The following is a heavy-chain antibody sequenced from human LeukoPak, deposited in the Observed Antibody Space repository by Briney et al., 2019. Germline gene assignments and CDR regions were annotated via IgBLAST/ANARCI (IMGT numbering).Heavy chain of an antibody. D-gene: IGHD4-23*01. CDR1: DRSFSGYD. CDR2: ITHSGNT. CDR3: ARLHYGGNYGYYYYYMDV. Sequence: SETLSRTCAVYDRSFSGYDWSWIRKPPGKGLEWIGEITHSGNTNYNPSLKSRVTISVDTSKNQFSLKLSSVTAADTAVYYCARLHYGGNYGYYYYYMDVWGKGTTVTVSS. V-gene: IGHV4-34*01. J-gene: IGHJ6*03.